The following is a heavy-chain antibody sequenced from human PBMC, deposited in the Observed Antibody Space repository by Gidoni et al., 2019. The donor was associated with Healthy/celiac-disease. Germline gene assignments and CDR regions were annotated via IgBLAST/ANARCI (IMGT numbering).Heavy chain of an antibody. CDR1: GFTFSSYG. CDR3: AKGAPFTVVVVAAPFDI. Sequence: QVQLVESGGGVVQPGRSLRLSCAASGFTFSSYGMHWVRQAPGKGLAWVAVISYDGSNKYYADSVKGRFTISRDNSKNTLYLQMNSLRAEDTAVYYCAKGAPFTVVVVAAPFDIWGQGTMVTVSS. CDR2: ISYDGSNK. V-gene: IGHV3-30*18. D-gene: IGHD2-15*01. J-gene: IGHJ3*02.